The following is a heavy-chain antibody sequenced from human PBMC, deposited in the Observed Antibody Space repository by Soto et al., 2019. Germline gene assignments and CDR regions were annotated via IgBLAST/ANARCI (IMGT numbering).Heavy chain of an antibody. V-gene: IGHV1-18*04. CDR3: ARANVVAATYDAFDI. J-gene: IGHJ3*02. Sequence: ASVKVSCKASGYTFTSYGISWVRQAPGQGLEWMGWTSAYNGNTNYAQKLQGRVTMTTDTSTSTAYMELRSLRSDDTAVYYCARANVVAATYDAFDIWGQGTMVTVSS. D-gene: IGHD2-15*01. CDR1: GYTFTSYG. CDR2: TSAYNGNT.